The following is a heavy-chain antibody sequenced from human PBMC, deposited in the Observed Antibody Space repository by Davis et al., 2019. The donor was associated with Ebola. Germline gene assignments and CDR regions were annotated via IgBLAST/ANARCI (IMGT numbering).Heavy chain of an antibody. J-gene: IGHJ4*02. Sequence: ASVKVSCKASGYIFTSYAMHWVRQAPGQGLEWMGIINPSGGSTSYAQKFQGRVTMTRDTSTSTVYMELSSLRSEDTAVYYCARVGSGSYLFDYWGQGTLVTVSS. CDR1: GYIFTSYA. CDR2: INPSGGST. V-gene: IGHV1-46*01. D-gene: IGHD1-26*01. CDR3: ARVGSGSYLFDY.